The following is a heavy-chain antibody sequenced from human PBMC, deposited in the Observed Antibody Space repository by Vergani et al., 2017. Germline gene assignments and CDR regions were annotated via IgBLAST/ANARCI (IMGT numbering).Heavy chain of an antibody. Sequence: QVSLVESGGGLVQPGRSLTLTCSASGFGFKNFAMHLVRQAPGKGLAWVETISKAGTYYYYDPSVRGRFAVSRDNFNNTMYLQMDRLTTDDTAVYFCTRDGTDIFVSSSDYSHLLYYWVQGILVTVSS. J-gene: IGHJ4*02. D-gene: IGHD3-22*01. CDR2: ISKAGTYY. V-gene: IGHV3-30*03. CDR1: GFGFKNFA. CDR3: TRDGTDIFVSSSDYSHLLYY.